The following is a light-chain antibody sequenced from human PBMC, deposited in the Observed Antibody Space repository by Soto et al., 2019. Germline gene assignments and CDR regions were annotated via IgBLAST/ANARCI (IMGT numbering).Light chain of an antibody. V-gene: IGKV1-5*03. CDR2: KAS. J-gene: IGKJ1*01. CDR1: QSISSW. Sequence: DIQMTQSPSTLSASVGDRVTITCRASQSISSWLAWYQQKPGKAPKLLIYKASSLESGVPSRFSGSGSGTEFTLTISSLQPDDFATYYCQHYNIYSWTFGQGTKV. CDR3: QHYNIYSWT.